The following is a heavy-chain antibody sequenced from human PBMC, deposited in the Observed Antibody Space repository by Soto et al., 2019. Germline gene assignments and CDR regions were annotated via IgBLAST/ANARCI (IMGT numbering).Heavy chain of an antibody. V-gene: IGHV1-46*01. CDR1: GYTFITIYY. CDR2: INPTGTMT. Sequence: ASVKVSCKASGYTFITIYYTHWVRQAPGQGLEWMGIINPTGTMTKYSERFQGRLTMTRDTSTSTDYMELSTLTSEDTAVYYCARDTGYDHDAFDIWGQGTRVTVSS. D-gene: IGHD5-12*01. J-gene: IGHJ3*02. CDR3: ARDTGYDHDAFDI.